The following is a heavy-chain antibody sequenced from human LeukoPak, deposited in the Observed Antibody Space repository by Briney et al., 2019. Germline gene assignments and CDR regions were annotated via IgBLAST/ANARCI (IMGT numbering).Heavy chain of an antibody. J-gene: IGHJ6*03. CDR2: ISRSGSTI. CDR3: ARPTWTNYMDV. V-gene: IGHV3-48*03. CDR1: GFTLSSSE. D-gene: IGHD3/OR15-3a*01. Sequence: GGSLRLSCAASGFTLSSSEMNWVRQAPGKGLEWVSYISRSGSTIFYADSVKGRFTISRDNAKNSVSLQMNSLRAEDTAVYFCARPTWTNYMDVWGKGTAVTISS.